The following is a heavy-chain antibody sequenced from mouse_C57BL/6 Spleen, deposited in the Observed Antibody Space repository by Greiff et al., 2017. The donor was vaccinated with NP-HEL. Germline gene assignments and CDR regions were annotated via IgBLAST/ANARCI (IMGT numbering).Heavy chain of an antibody. Sequence: QVQLQQSGAELVRPGASVTLSCKASGYTFTDYEMHWVKQTPVHGLEWIGAIDPETGGTAYNQKFKGKAILTADKSSSTAYMELRSLTSEDSAVYYCTRIPPFITTVVGAMDYWGQGTSVTVSS. CDR2: IDPETGGT. V-gene: IGHV1-15*01. J-gene: IGHJ4*01. D-gene: IGHD1-1*01. CDR3: TRIPPFITTVVGAMDY. CDR1: GYTFTDYE.